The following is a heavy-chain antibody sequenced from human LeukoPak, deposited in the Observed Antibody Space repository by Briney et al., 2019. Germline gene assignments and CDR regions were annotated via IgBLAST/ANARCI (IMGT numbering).Heavy chain of an antibody. CDR3: ARAMGIAAAGGDAFDI. CDR2: INPNSGGT. CDR1: GYTFTSYY. J-gene: IGHJ3*02. V-gene: IGHV1-2*02. D-gene: IGHD6-13*01. Sequence: ASVKVSCKASGYTFTSYYMHWVRQAPGRGLEWMGWINPNSGGTNYAQKFQGRVTMTRDTSISTAYMELSRLRSDDTAVYYCARAMGIAAAGGDAFDIWGQGTMVTVSS.